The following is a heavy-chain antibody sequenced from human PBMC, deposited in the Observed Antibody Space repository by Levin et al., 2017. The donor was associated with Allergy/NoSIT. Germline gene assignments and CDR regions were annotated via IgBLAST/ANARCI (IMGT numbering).Heavy chain of an antibody. CDR1: GFTFSSYG. CDR2: IWYDGSNK. CDR3: ARDARTNYYGSGSYYNARFDP. Sequence: PGGSLRLSCAASGFTFSSYGMHWVRQAPGKGLEWVAVIWYDGSNKYYADSVKGRFTISRDNSKNTLYLQMNSLRAEDTAVYYCARDARTNYYGSGSYYNARFDPWGQGTLVTVSS. J-gene: IGHJ5*02. V-gene: IGHV3-33*01. D-gene: IGHD3-10*01.